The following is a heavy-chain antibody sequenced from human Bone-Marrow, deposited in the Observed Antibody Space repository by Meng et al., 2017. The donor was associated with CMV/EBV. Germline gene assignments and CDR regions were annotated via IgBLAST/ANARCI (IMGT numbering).Heavy chain of an antibody. CDR3: ARDLVGVAVPIWDYYYYYYGMDV. D-gene: IGHD2-21*01. CDR2: INPSGGST. V-gene: IGHV1-46*01. Sequence: ASVKVSCQASGYTFTSYYMHWVRQAPGQGLEWMGIINPSGGSTSYAQKFQGRVTMTRDTSTSTVYMELSSLRSEDTAVYYCARDLVGVAVPIWDYYYYYYGMDVWRQGTTVTVSS. CDR1: GYTFTSYY. J-gene: IGHJ6*02.